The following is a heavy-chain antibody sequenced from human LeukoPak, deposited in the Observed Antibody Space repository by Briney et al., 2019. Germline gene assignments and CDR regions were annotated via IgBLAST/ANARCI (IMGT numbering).Heavy chain of an antibody. CDR3: ARQGDTGSWYFVY. Sequence: GGSLSLSCAVSGFTFTYYAMHWVCQAPGKGLEWVAVISHDGSNQQYADSVKGQVTISRDNSKSTLYLQMASLRAGDTAVYYCARQGDTGSWYFVYYVQGTLVTVSS. CDR2: ISHDGSNQ. CDR1: GFTFTYYA. J-gene: IGHJ4*02. V-gene: IGHV3-30-3*01. D-gene: IGHD2-21*02.